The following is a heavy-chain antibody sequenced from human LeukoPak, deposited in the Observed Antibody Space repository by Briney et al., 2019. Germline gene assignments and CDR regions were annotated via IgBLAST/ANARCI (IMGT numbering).Heavy chain of an antibody. Sequence: GGSLRLSCAASGFTFDSYGMSWVRQAPGKGLEWVSAISASGGSTYYADSVKGRFTISRDTSKNTLYLQMNSLRAEDTAVYYCAKSRGVAGSDYWGQGTLVTVSS. CDR2: ISASGGST. CDR1: GFTFDSYG. CDR3: AKSRGVAGSDY. J-gene: IGHJ4*02. V-gene: IGHV3-23*01. D-gene: IGHD6-19*01.